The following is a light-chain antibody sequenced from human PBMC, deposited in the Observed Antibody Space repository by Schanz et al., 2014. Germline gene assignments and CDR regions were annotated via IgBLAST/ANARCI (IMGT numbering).Light chain of an antibody. CDR2: KTS. CDR1: QNIGTW. CDR3: QQYNSYSEWT. Sequence: DIQMTQSPSTLSASVGDRVTITCRASQNIGTWLAWYQLQPGKAPQLLIYKTSSLESGVPSRFSGSGSGTEFTLTISSLQPDDFATYYCQQYNSYSEWTFGQGTKVEIK. V-gene: IGKV1-5*03. J-gene: IGKJ1*01.